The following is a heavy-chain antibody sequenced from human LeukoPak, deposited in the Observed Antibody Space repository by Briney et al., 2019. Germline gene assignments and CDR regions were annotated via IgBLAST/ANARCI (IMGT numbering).Heavy chain of an antibody. CDR3: ARVYYYYDSSGILNLYFDY. D-gene: IGHD3-22*01. V-gene: IGHV1-18*01. J-gene: IGHJ4*02. Sequence: ASVKVSCKASGYTFTSYDINWVRQAPGQGLEWMGWISPYNGNANYAQKLQGRVTMTTDTSTSTAYMELSRLRSDDTAVYYCARVYYYYDSSGILNLYFDYWGQGTLVTVSS. CDR1: GYTFTSYD. CDR2: ISPYNGNA.